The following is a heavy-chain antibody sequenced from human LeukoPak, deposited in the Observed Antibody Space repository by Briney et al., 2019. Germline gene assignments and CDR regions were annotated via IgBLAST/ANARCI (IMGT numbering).Heavy chain of an antibody. V-gene: IGHV3-23*01. CDR1: GFTFSSYA. D-gene: IGHD3-22*01. Sequence: GGSLRLSCAASGFTFSSYAMSWVRQSPGKGLEWVSAISGSGGSTYYADSVKGRFTISRDNSKNTLYLQMNSLRAEDTAVYYCAKDLIVGDYYYYGMDVRGQGTTVTVS. J-gene: IGHJ6*02. CDR2: ISGSGGST. CDR3: AKDLIVGDYYYYGMDV.